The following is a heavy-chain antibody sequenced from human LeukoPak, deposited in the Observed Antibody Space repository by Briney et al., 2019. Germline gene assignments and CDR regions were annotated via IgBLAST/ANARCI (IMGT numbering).Heavy chain of an antibody. CDR3: VRELVGAPWRVDY. J-gene: IGHJ4*02. D-gene: IGHD1-26*01. CDR1: GVSISDYY. Sequence: NPSETLSLTCSVSGVSISDYYWTWFRQPAGKGLEGIGRIYISGSTNYNPSLKSRVIMSVDTSRNQLSLKLTSLTAADTAVYYCVRELVGAPWRVDYWGPGTLVAVS. CDR2: IYISGST. V-gene: IGHV4-4*07.